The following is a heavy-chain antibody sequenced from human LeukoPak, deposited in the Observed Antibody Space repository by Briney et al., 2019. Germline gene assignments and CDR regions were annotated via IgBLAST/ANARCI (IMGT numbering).Heavy chain of an antibody. CDR3: ANLISLEDYYYGMDV. V-gene: IGHV3-30*18. CDR2: ISYDGSNK. D-gene: IGHD1-1*01. Sequence: TGGSLRLSCAASGFTFSSYGMHWVRQAPGKGLEWVAVISYDGSNKYYADSVKGRFTISRDNSKNTLYLQMNSLRAEDTAVYYCANLISLEDYYYGMDVWGQGTTVTVSS. J-gene: IGHJ6*02. CDR1: GFTFSSYG.